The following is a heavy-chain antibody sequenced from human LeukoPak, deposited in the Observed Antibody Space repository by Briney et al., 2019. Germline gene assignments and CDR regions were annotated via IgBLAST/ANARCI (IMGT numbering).Heavy chain of an antibody. CDR2: INTNTGNP. CDR1: GYTFPSYF. Sequence: ASVKVSCKASGYTFPSYFMHWVRQAPGQGLEWMGWINTNTGNPTYAQGFTGRFVFSLDTSVSTAYLQISSLKAEDTAVYYCARDTDSGSYSFDYWGQGTLVTVSS. CDR3: ARDTDSGSYSFDY. J-gene: IGHJ4*02. D-gene: IGHD1-26*01. V-gene: IGHV7-4-1*02.